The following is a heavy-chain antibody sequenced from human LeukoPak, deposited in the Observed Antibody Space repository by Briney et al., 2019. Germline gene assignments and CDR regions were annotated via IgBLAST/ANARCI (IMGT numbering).Heavy chain of an antibody. CDR3: ATVPEGSWYPSY. V-gene: IGHV3-11*01. CDR1: GFTFSDYY. Sequence: GGSLRLSCAASGFTFSDYYMSWIRQAPGEGLEWVAYISDSGSTIYYADSLQGRFTISRDNAKNSLYSRMNSLRAEDTAVYYCATVPEGSWYPSYWGQGTLVTVSS. D-gene: IGHD6-13*01. J-gene: IGHJ4*02. CDR2: ISDSGSTI.